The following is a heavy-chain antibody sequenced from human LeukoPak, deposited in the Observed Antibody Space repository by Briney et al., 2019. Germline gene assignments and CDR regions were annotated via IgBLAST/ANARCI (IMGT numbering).Heavy chain of an antibody. J-gene: IGHJ3*02. CDR3: ASTTVTTSDAFDI. CDR1: GYSFTSYW. D-gene: IGHD4-17*01. V-gene: IGHV5-51*01. Sequence: GESLKISCKGSGYSFTSYWIGWVRQMPGKGLEWMGIIYPGDSDTRYSPSFQGLVTISADKSISTAYLQWSSLKASDTAMYYCASTTVTTSDAFDIWGQGTMVTVSS. CDR2: IYPGDSDT.